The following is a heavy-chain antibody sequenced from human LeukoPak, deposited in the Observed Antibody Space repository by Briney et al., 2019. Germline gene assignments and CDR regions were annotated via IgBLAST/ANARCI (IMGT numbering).Heavy chain of an antibody. CDR2: IYYSGST. V-gene: IGHV4-39*01. Sequence: SETLSLTCTVSGGSVSSSSHYWDWIRQPPGKGLEWIGSIYYSGSTYYNPSLKSRVTLSVDTSKNQLSLKVSSVTVADTAVYFCARFFRSFSTVTVPDYWGQGTLVTVSS. CDR3: ARFFRSFSTVTVPDY. CDR1: GGSVSSSSHY. D-gene: IGHD4-17*01. J-gene: IGHJ4*02.